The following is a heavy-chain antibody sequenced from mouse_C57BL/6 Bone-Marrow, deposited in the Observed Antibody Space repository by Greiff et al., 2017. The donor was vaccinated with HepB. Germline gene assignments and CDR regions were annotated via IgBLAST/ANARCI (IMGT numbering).Heavy chain of an antibody. D-gene: IGHD1-1*01. J-gene: IGHJ1*03. Sequence: VQLKESGAELVRPGAPVKLSCTASGFNIKDDYMHWVKQRPEQGLEWIGWIDPENGDTEYASKFQGKATITADTSSNTAYLQLSSLTSEDTAVYYCTPMVYGSSYGYFDVWGTGTTVTVSS. CDR3: TPMVYGSSYGYFDV. CDR1: GFNIKDDY. CDR2: IDPENGDT. V-gene: IGHV14-4*01.